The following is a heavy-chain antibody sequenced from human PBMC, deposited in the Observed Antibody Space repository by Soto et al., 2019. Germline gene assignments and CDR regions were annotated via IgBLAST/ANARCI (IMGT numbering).Heavy chain of an antibody. D-gene: IGHD4-17*01. CDR3: ARGPNPYGDYAFDY. V-gene: IGHV3-74*01. CDR1: GFTFSSYW. Sequence: GGSLRLSCAASGFTFSSYWMHWVRQAPGKGLVWFSRINSDGSSTSYADSVKGRFTISIDNAKNTLYLQMNSLRAEDTAVYYCARGPNPYGDYAFDYWGQGTLVTVSS. CDR2: INSDGSST. J-gene: IGHJ4*02.